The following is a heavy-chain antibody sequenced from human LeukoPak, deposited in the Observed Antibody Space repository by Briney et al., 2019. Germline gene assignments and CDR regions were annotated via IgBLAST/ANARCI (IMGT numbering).Heavy chain of an antibody. J-gene: IGHJ5*02. V-gene: IGHV3-7*01. CDR3: ARDDCSSISCYHNRFDP. D-gene: IGHD2-2*01. Sequence: PGGSLRLSCAASGFTFSSYWMSWVRQAPGKGLEWVANIKQDGSEKYYVDSVKGRFTISRDNAKISLYLQMNSLRAEDTAVYYCARDDCSSISCYHNRFDPWGQGTLVTVSS. CDR2: IKQDGSEK. CDR1: GFTFSSYW.